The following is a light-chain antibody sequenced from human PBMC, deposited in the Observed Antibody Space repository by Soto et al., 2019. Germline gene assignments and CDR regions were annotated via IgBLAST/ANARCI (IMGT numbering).Light chain of an antibody. CDR2: AAS. V-gene: IGKV1-27*01. CDR1: QGISNN. Sequence: DIQMTQSPSSRSASERDRVTIPCRASQGISNNLAWYQQNPGKVPNLLIYAASTLQSGVPSRFSGSGSGTDFTLTISSLQPEDVATYYCQKYNSAPWTFGQGTKVEIK. CDR3: QKYNSAPWT. J-gene: IGKJ1*01.